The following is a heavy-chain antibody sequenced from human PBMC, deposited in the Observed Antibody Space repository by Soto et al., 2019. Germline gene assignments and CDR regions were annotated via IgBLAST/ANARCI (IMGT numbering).Heavy chain of an antibody. CDR3: ARQGFGELHGLVDV. V-gene: IGHV4-59*08. CDR1: GGSITNHY. Sequence: SETLSLTCTVSGGSITNHYCSWFRQPPGKGLEWIGYIHHSGSTSYNPSLKSRVTMSVDTSKNQFSLMLNSVTATDTVVFYCARQGFGELHGLVDVWGQGTTVTVSS. J-gene: IGHJ6*02. D-gene: IGHD3-10*01. CDR2: IHHSGST.